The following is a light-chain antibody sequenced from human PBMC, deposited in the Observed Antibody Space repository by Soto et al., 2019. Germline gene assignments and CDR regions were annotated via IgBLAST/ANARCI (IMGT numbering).Light chain of an antibody. CDR2: AAS. CDR1: HSISNY. V-gene: IGKV1-39*01. J-gene: IGKJ3*01. CDR3: QQSYNILPFT. Sequence: DIQMTQSPSSLSASVGDRVTITCRASHSISNYLSWYQQKPGKAPKLLIYAASSLQSGVPSRFSDSGSGTDFTLTIGSLQPEDFATYYCQQSYNILPFTFGPGTKVDIK.